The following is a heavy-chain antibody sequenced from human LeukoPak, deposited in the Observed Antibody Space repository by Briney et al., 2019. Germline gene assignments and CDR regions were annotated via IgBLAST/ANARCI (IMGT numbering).Heavy chain of an antibody. V-gene: IGHV1-69*13. CDR2: IIPIFGTA. CDR1: GGTLNNYA. Sequence: SVKVSCKTSGGTLNNYAFSWVRQAPGQGLEWLGGIIPIFGTANYAETLQGRVTITWDESTRTAYMELSSLRSEDTAVYYCAGSRYYDVVTGYTSYYYYYMDVWGKGTTVTVSS. CDR3: AGSRYYDVVTGYTSYYYYYMDV. J-gene: IGHJ6*03. D-gene: IGHD3-9*01.